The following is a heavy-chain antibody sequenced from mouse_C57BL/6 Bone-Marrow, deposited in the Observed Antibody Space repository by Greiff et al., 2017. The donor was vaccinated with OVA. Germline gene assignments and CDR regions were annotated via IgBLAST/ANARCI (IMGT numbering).Heavy chain of an antibody. CDR3: ARRGSYWKYFYV. V-gene: IGHV1-69*01. CDR2: IDPSDSYT. Sequence: QVQLQQPGAELVMPGASVKLSCKASGYTFTSYWMHWVKQRPGQGLEWIGEIDPSDSYTNYNQKFKGKSTLTVDKSSSTAYMQLSSLTSEDSAVYYCARRGSYWKYFYVWGTGTTVTVSS. J-gene: IGHJ1*03. CDR1: GYTFTSYW. D-gene: IGHD1-1*01.